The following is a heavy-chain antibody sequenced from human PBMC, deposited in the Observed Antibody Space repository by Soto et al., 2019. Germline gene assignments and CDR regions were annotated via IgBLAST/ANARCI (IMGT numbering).Heavy chain of an antibody. CDR3: ARSDGP. V-gene: IGHV4-59*01. J-gene: IGHJ5*02. CDR1: GGSISSYY. Sequence: PSETLSLTCTVSGGSISSYYWSWIRQPPGKGLEWIGYIYYSGSTNYNPSLKSRVTISVDTSKNQFSLKLSSVTAADTAVYYCARSDGPWGPGTLVTVSS. CDR2: IYYSGST.